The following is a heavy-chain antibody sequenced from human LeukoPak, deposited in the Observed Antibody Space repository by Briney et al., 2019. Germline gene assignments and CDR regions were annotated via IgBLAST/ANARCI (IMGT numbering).Heavy chain of an antibody. D-gene: IGHD5-24*01. CDR2: ISGSGVYT. V-gene: IGHV3-23*01. CDR1: GFTFSSYG. CDR3: AKAVDLATISVDI. Sequence: GGSLRLSCAASGFTFSSYGMNWVRQAPGKGLEWVSGISGSGVYTYYADSVKGRFTISRDNSKNTLYLVMNSLRVDDTAVYYCAKAVDLATISVDIWGQGTMVTVSS. J-gene: IGHJ3*02.